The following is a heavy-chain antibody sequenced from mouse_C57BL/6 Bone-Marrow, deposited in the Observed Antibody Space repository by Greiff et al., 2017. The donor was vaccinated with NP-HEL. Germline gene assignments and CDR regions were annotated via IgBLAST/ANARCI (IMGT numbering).Heavy chain of an antibody. D-gene: IGHD3-2*02. CDR1: GFTFSDYY. V-gene: IGHV5-12*01. Sequence: DVKLVESGGGLVQPGGSLKLSCAASGFTFSDYYMYWVRQTPEQRLEWVAYISNGGGSTYYPDTVKGRFTISRDNAKNTLYLQMSRLKSEDTAMYYCARHPQLRLHAMDYWGQGTSVTVSS. CDR2: ISNGGGST. CDR3: ARHPQLRLHAMDY. J-gene: IGHJ4*01.